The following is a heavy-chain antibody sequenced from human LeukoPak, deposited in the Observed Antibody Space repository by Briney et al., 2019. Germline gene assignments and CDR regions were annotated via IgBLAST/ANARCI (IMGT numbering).Heavy chain of an antibody. Sequence: SLRLSCAASGFTFSSYAMSWVRQAPGKGLEWVSAISGSGGSTYYADSVKGRFTISRDNSKNTLYLQMNSLRAEDTAVYYCATTNRYSGSYRDFDYWGQGTLDRVSS. CDR3: ATTNRYSGSYRDFDY. V-gene: IGHV3-23*01. CDR2: ISGSGGST. CDR1: GFTFSSYA. D-gene: IGHD1-26*01. J-gene: IGHJ4*02.